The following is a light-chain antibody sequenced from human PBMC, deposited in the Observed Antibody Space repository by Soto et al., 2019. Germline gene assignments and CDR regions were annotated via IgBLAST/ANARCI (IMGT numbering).Light chain of an antibody. Sequence: EIQMTQSPSTLSASVGDRVTITCRASQSISSWFAWYQQKPGKAPKFLIYKASNLEVGVPSRFSGSGSGTEFTLTISSLQPDDFATYYCQQYNSYSLTFGGRTKVDI. CDR2: KAS. V-gene: IGKV1-5*03. J-gene: IGKJ4*01. CDR1: QSISSW. CDR3: QQYNSYSLT.